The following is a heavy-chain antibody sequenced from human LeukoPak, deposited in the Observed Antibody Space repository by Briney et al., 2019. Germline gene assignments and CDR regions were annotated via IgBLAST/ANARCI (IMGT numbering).Heavy chain of an antibody. CDR3: GRQGFTSASGWD. Sequence: GESLKISCKGSGYSFNSYWIGWVRQRPGKGLEWMVIIYPGDSDIRYSPSFQGHVTISADKSIKTVYLQWNSLKASDTAIYYCGRQGFTSASGWDWGQGTLVTVSP. J-gene: IGHJ4*02. CDR2: IYPGDSDI. V-gene: IGHV5-51*01. CDR1: GYSFNSYW. D-gene: IGHD3-10*01.